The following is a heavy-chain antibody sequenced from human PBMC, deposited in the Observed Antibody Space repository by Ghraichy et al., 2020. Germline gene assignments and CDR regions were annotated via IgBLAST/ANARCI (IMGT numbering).Heavy chain of an antibody. CDR2: IISGGSYT. CDR1: GFTFSDYY. CDR3: AREIAPSGIRKRAFDL. V-gene: IGHV3-11*06. Sequence: GGSLRLSCAASGFTFSDYYMIWIRQAPGKGLEWVSYIISGGSYTNYADSVKGRFTISRDDAKNSLYLQMNSLRDEDTAVYFCAREIAPSGIRKRAFDLWGQGTLLTVSS. J-gene: IGHJ4*02. D-gene: IGHD5-12*01.